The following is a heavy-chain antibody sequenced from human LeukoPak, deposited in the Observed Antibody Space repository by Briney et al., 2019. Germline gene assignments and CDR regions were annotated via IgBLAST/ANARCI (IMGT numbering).Heavy chain of an antibody. CDR3: AGRLLWFGGQNPYFDY. CDR1: GGSISSYY. D-gene: IGHD3-10*01. CDR2: IYTSGST. J-gene: IGHJ4*02. V-gene: IGHV4-4*07. Sequence: PSETLSLTCTVSGGSISSYYWSWIRQPAGKGLEWIGRIYTSGSTNCNPSLKSRVTMSVDTSKNQFSLKLSSVTAADTAVYYCAGRLLWFGGQNPYFDYWGQGTLVTVSS.